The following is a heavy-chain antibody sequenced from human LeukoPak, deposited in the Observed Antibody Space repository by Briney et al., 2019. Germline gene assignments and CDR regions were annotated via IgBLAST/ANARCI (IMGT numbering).Heavy chain of an antibody. Sequence: PGGSLRLSCAASVFEFDIYTMSWVRQAPGKGLEWVSTLNFDGGRTYYADSVKGRFTISRDNSKNTVSVQMTLLRAEDMPKHYCVQDCHCTISCDYCGFMHVWGNGTTVTVSA. J-gene: IGHJ6*04. CDR2: LNFDGGRT. CDR3: VQDCHCTISCDYCGFMHV. CDR1: VFEFDIYT. V-gene: IGHV3-23*01. D-gene: IGHD2-21*01.